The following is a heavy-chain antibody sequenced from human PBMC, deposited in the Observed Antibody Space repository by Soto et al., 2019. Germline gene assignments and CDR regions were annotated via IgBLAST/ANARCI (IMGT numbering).Heavy chain of an antibody. Sequence: LRLSCAASGFTFSSYDMHWVRQATGKGLEWVSAIGTAGDTYYPGSVKGRFTISRENAKNSLYLQMNSLRAGDTAVYYCARADANLMVRGASPLYGMDVWGQGTTVTVSS. CDR3: ARADANLMVRGASPLYGMDV. CDR1: GFTFSSYD. V-gene: IGHV3-13*01. J-gene: IGHJ6*02. CDR2: IGTAGDT. D-gene: IGHD3-10*01.